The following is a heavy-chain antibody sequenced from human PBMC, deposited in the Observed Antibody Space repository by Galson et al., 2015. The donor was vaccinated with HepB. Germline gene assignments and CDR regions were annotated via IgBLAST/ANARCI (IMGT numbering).Heavy chain of an antibody. D-gene: IGHD3-22*01. Sequence: SLRLSCAASGFTFSSYGMHWVRQVPGKGLEWVAVISYDGSNKYYADSVKGRFTISRDNSKNTLYLQMNSLRAEDTAVYYCAKGMRIVVVIIGNDAFDIWGQGTMVTVSS. CDR3: AKGMRIVVVIIGNDAFDI. V-gene: IGHV3-30*18. CDR2: ISYDGSNK. CDR1: GFTFSSYG. J-gene: IGHJ3*02.